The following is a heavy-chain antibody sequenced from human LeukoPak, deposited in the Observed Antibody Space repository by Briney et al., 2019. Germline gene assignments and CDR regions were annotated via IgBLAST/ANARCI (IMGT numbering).Heavy chain of an antibody. V-gene: IGHV1-69*04. CDR2: IIPILGIA. CDR3: ARGADYDSSGYYHYFDY. J-gene: IGHJ4*02. Sequence: GASVKVSCKPSGGTFSSYAISWVRQAPGQGLEWMGRIIPILGIANYAQKFQGRVTITADKSTSTAYMELRSLRSEDTAVYYCARGADYDSSGYYHYFDYWGQGTLVTVSS. CDR1: GGTFSSYA. D-gene: IGHD3-22*01.